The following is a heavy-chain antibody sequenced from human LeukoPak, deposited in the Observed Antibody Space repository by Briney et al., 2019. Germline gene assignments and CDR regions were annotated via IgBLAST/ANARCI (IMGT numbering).Heavy chain of an antibody. Sequence: GSLRLSCAASGFTFSSYSMNWVRQAPGKGLEWVSSISSSSSYIYYADSVKGRFTISRDNAKNSLYLQMNSLRAEDTAVYYCARSEDYDILTGYAADFDYWGQGTLVTVSS. V-gene: IGHV3-21*01. D-gene: IGHD3-9*01. J-gene: IGHJ4*02. CDR2: ISSSSSYI. CDR3: ARSEDYDILTGYAADFDY. CDR1: GFTFSSYS.